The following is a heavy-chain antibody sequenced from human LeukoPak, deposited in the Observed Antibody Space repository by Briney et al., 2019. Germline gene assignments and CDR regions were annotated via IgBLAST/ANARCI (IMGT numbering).Heavy chain of an antibody. CDR1: GFTFSTFD. J-gene: IGHJ6*02. Sequence: PGGSLRLSCAASGFTFSTFDMNLVRQAPGKGLEWVSYISSGSSTIYYADSVKGRFTISRDNAKNSLYLQMNSLRAEDTAVYYCARLRYYAMDVWGQGTTVIVSS. CDR3: ARLRYYAMDV. CDR2: ISSGSSTI. V-gene: IGHV3-48*01.